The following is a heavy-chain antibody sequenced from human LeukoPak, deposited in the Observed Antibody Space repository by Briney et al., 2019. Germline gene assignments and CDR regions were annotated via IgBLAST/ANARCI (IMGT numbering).Heavy chain of an antibody. V-gene: IGHV3-66*02. CDR1: GFTVSSNY. CDR3: ARDGPDLLRYYDSSGYLNY. J-gene: IGHJ4*02. Sequence: GGSLRLSCAASGFTVSSNYMSWVRQAPGKGLEWVSVIYSGGSTYYADSVKGRFTISRDNSRNTLYLQMNSLRAEDTAVYYCARDGPDLLRYYDSSGYLNYWGQGTLVTVSS. CDR2: IYSGGST. D-gene: IGHD3-22*01.